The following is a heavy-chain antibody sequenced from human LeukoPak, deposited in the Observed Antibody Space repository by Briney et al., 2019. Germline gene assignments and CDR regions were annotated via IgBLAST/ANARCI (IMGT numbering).Heavy chain of an antibody. Sequence: PSETLSLTCTVSGGSISSYYWSWIQQPPGKGLEWMGYIYYSGSTNYNPSLKGRGTISVDTSKNQFSLKLSSVTAADTAVYYCARDWGVRGVKPIDYWGQGTLVTVSS. V-gene: IGHV4-59*12. CDR3: ARDWGVRGVKPIDY. D-gene: IGHD3-10*01. J-gene: IGHJ4*02. CDR2: IYYSGST. CDR1: GGSISSYY.